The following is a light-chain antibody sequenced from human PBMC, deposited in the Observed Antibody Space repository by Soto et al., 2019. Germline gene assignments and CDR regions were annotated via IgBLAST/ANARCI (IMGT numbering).Light chain of an antibody. V-gene: IGKV3-11*01. J-gene: IGKJ4*01. CDR3: QHRRAWPVT. Sequence: EIVLTQSLATLSLSPGERATLSCRASQTVDTYLAWYQQKPGQSPILLIYDVSDRATGIPARFSGSGSGTDFTLTISSLEPEDVAVYYCQHRRAWPVTFGGGTRVEIK. CDR2: DVS. CDR1: QTVDTY.